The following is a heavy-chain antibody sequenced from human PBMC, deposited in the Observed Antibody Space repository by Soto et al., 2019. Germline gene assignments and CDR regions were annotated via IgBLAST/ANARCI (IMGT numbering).Heavy chain of an antibody. CDR1: GGSISSSSSY. CDR2: IYYLGHP. V-gene: IGHV4-39*01. D-gene: IGHD3-22*01. CDR3: AGLLPYVSSGYHLTY. Sequence: PSETLSLTCTVSGGSISSSSSYWGWIRQPPGQGLEWVGSIYYLGHPSHNPSLGGRVSISVDPSKNPFSLKLNSVTAADTAVFYCAGLLPYVSSGYHLTYLGQGTLVTVSS. J-gene: IGHJ4*02.